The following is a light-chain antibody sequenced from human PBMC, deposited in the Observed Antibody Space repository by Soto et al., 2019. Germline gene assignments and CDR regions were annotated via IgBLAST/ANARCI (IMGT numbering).Light chain of an antibody. J-gene: IGKJ1*01. V-gene: IGKV3-15*01. Sequence: EIVLTQSPGTLSLSPGKRATLSCRASQSVSSDLAWYQQKPGQAPRLLIYGASTRATGIPARFSGSGSGTEFTLTISSLQSEDFAVYYCQQYNNWPQTFGQGTKVDIK. CDR3: QQYNNWPQT. CDR2: GAS. CDR1: QSVSSD.